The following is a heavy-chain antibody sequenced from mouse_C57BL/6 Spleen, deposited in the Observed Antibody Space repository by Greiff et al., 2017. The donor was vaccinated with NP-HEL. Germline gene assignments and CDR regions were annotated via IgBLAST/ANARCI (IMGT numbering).Heavy chain of an antibody. CDR1: GFTFSSYA. CDR3: ARDRKVDRLAWFAY. D-gene: IGHD1-1*02. CDR2: ISDGGSYT. J-gene: IGHJ3*01. V-gene: IGHV5-4*01. Sequence: DVHLVESGGGLVKPGGSLKLSCAASGFTFSSYAMSWVRQTPEKRLEWVATISDGGSYTYYPDNVKGRFTISRDNAKNNLYLQMSHLKSEDTAMYYCARDRKVDRLAWFAYWGQGTLVTVSA.